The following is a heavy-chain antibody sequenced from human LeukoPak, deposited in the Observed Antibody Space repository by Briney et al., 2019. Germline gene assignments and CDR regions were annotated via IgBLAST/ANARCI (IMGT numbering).Heavy chain of an antibody. J-gene: IGHJ4*02. CDR1: GITSTNFA. CDR3: AADLSDPRRGASYLDS. D-gene: IGHD1-1*01. V-gene: IGHV1-58*01. Sequence: EASVIVSCKASGITSTNFAVQWVRQARGQRLEWIGWIIVGTGATKCAQYFQHRVTITRDMSTRTLYMELTSLRSEDTAVYYCAADLSDPRRGASYLDSWGQGTLVTVSS. CDR2: IIVGTGAT.